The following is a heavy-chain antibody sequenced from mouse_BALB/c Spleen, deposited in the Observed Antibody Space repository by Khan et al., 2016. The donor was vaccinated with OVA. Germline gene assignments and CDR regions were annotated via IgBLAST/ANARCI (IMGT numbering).Heavy chain of an antibody. V-gene: IGHV1-18*01. Sequence: VQLQQSGPELVKSGASVKIPCKASGYTFTDYNMDWVKESHGKSLEWIGDINPNNGGTIYNQKFKGKATLTVDKSSNTAYMELRSLTSEDTAVYYCSRLGYGSVGYWGQGTLVTVSA. CDR2: INPNNGGT. CDR1: GYTFTDYN. J-gene: IGHJ3*01. CDR3: SRLGYGSVGY. D-gene: IGHD1-1*01.